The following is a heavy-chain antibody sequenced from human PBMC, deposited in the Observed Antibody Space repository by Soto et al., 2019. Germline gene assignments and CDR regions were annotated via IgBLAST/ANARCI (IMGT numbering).Heavy chain of an antibody. D-gene: IGHD5-12*01. CDR2: INPSGGST. Sequence: QVQLVQSGAEVKKPGASVKVSCKASGYTFTSYYMHWVRQAPGQGLEWMGIINPSGGSTSYAQKFQGRGPMTRDTSPSTVYMELSSLRAEDTAVSYCARVLRSGYDVGYWGQGPLVTVSS. J-gene: IGHJ4*02. CDR3: ARVLRSGYDVGY. CDR1: GYTFTSYY. V-gene: IGHV1-46*03.